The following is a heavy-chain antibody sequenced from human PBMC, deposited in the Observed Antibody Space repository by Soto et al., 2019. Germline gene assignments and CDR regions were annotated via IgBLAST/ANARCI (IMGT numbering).Heavy chain of an antibody. J-gene: IGHJ4*02. CDR3: ARDQIGVLSAGVPLHY. Sequence: QVPLVQSGAEVKKPGASVKVSCKASGYTFTSYGISWVRQAPGQGLEWMGWISAYNGNTNYAQKLQGRVTMTTDTSTSTAYMELRSLRSDDTAVYYCARDQIGVLSAGVPLHYWGQGTLVTVSS. D-gene: IGHD7-27*01. CDR2: ISAYNGNT. CDR1: GYTFTSYG. V-gene: IGHV1-18*01.